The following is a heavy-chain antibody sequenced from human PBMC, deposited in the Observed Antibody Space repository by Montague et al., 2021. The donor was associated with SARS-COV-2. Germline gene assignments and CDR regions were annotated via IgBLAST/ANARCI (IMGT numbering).Heavy chain of an antibody. D-gene: IGHD6-13*01. V-gene: IGHV4-31*03. CDR2: IYNSRST. J-gene: IGHJ4*02. CDR3: ARSESPSYCSSPFDY. CDR1: GGSISSGGYY. Sequence: TLSLTCIVSGGSISSGGYYWSWIRQHPGKGLEWIGYIYNSRSTYYNPALKSRLSISLDTSLNHFSLRLTSVTAAATAVYYCARSESPSYCSSPFDYWGQGTLVTVSS.